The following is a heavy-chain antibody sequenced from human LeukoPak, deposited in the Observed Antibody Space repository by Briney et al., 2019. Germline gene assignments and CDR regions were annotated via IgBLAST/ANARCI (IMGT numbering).Heavy chain of an antibody. CDR1: GFTFSSYS. CDR2: ISSSSTI. Sequence: GGSLRLSCAASGFTFSSYSMNWVRQAPGKGLEWVSYISSSSTIYYADSVKGRFTISRDNAKNSLYLQMNSLRAEDTAVYYCARVRAPQRPYYYYGMDVWGQGTTVTVSS. CDR3: ARVRAPQRPYYYYGMDV. D-gene: IGHD2-2*01. J-gene: IGHJ6*02. V-gene: IGHV3-48*01.